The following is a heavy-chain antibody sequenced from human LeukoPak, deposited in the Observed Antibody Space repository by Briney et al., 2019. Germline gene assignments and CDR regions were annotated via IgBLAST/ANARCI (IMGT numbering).Heavy chain of an antibody. V-gene: IGHV3-30*04. CDR3: ARDKSGSYCIDS. CDR1: GFTLSTYA. CDR2: YDGSNE. D-gene: IGHD1-26*01. Sequence: PGGSLRLSCAASGFTLSTYAMNWVRQAPGEGLEWVAYDGSNEYYADSVKGRFTISRDNSKNTLYLQMNSLRPEDTAVYYCARDKSGSYCIDSWGQGTLVTVSS. J-gene: IGHJ4*02.